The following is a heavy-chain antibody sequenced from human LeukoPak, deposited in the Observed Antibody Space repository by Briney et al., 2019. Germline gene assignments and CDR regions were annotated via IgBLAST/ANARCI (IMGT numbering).Heavy chain of an antibody. Sequence: ASVKVSCKASGYTFTGYYMHWVRQAPGQGLEWMGWINPNSGGTNYAQKFQGRVTKTRDTSISTAYMELSRLRSDDTAVYYCARASIAARRTLDYWGQGTLVTVSS. J-gene: IGHJ4*02. CDR3: ARASIAARRTLDY. D-gene: IGHD6-6*01. V-gene: IGHV1-2*02. CDR1: GYTFTGYY. CDR2: INPNSGGT.